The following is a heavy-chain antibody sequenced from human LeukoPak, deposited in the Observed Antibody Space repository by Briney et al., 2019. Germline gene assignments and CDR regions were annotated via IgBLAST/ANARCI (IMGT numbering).Heavy chain of an antibody. CDR1: GYSISSGYY. CDR3: TRDSGYKFDF. J-gene: IGHJ4*02. D-gene: IGHD5-12*01. Sequence: SETLSLTCTVSGYSISSGYYCGWVRQPPGKVLEWIGSLFHTGSPYSDASFQSRFTISVDTSMNQFTLKLNSVIVADTAVYYCTRDSGYKFDFWGQGTLVMVSS. V-gene: IGHV4-38-2*02. CDR2: LFHTGSP.